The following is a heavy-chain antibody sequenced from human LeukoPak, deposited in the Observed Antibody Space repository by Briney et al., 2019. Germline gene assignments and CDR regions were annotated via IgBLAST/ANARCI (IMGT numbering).Heavy chain of an antibody. V-gene: IGHV4-4*07. D-gene: IGHD3-22*01. CDR1: GGSISSYY. J-gene: IGHJ3*02. CDR3: ARDGEHYYDSSGYVGAFDI. CDR2: IYTSGST. Sequence: SETLSLTCTVSGGSISSYYWSWIRQPAGKGLEWIGRIYTSGSTNYNPSLKSRVTISVDTSKNQFSLKLSSVTAADTAVYYCARDGEHYYDSSGYVGAFDIWGQGTMVTVSS.